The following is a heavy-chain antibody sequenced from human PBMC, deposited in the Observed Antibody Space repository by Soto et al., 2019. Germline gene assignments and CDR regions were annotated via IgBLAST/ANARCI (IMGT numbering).Heavy chain of an antibody. J-gene: IGHJ5*02. Sequence: QVQLVQSGAEVKKPRASVKVSCKASGYTFTSYAMHWVRQAPGQRLEWMGWINAGNGNTKYSQKFQGRVTITRDTSASTAYMELSSLRSEDTAVYYCARDLGYSYHETWGQGTLVTVSS. V-gene: IGHV1-3*01. CDR3: ARDLGYSYHET. CDR1: GYTFTSYA. D-gene: IGHD5-18*01. CDR2: INAGNGNT.